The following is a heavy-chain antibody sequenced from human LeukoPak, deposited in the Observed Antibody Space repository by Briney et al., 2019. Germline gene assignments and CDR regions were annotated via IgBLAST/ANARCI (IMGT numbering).Heavy chain of an antibody. J-gene: IGHJ4*02. V-gene: IGHV1-46*01. CDR3: ARLAKQQLAYGFDY. D-gene: IGHD6-13*01. Sequence: ASVKVSCKASGYTFSIYTMNWVRQAPGQGLEWMGIINPSGGSTSYAQKFQGRVTMTRDMSTSTVYMELSSLRSEDTAVYYCARLAKQQLAYGFDYWGQGTLVTVSS. CDR2: INPSGGST. CDR1: GYTFSIYT.